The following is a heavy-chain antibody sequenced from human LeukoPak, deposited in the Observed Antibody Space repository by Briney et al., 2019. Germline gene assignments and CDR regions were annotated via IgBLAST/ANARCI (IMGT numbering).Heavy chain of an antibody. D-gene: IGHD3-22*01. V-gene: IGHV3-30*04. Sequence: PGGSLRLSCAASGFTFSSYAMHWVRQAPGKGLEWVAVISYDGRNKYYADSVKGRFTISRDNSKNTLYLQMNSRRAEDTAVYYCARDGVYYYDSSGYYPDYWGQGTLVTVSS. CDR1: GFTFSSYA. J-gene: IGHJ4*02. CDR2: ISYDGRNK. CDR3: ARDGVYYYDSSGYYPDY.